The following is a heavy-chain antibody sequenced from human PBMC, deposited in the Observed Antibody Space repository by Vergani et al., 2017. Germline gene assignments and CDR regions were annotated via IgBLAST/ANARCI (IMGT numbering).Heavy chain of an antibody. V-gene: IGHV1-69*01. Sequence: QVQLVQSGAEVKKPGSSVKVSCKASGGTFSSYAISWVRQAPGQGLEWMGGIIPIFGTANYAQKFQGRVTITADESTSTAYMELSSLRSEDTAVYYCASRXSCYSCYYYYYMDVWGKGTTVTVSS. CDR3: ASRXSCYSCYYYYYMDV. CDR1: GGTFSSYA. J-gene: IGHJ6*03. CDR2: IIPIFGTA. D-gene: IGHD2-2*02.